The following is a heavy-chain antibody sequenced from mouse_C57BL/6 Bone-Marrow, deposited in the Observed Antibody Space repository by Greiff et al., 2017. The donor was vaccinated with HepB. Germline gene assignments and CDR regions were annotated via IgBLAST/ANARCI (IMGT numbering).Heavy chain of an antibody. Sequence: VQLQQSGPELVKPGASVKISCKASGYSFTDYNMNWVKQSNGKSLEWIGVINPNYGTTSYNQKFKGKATLTVDQSSSAAYMQLNSLTSEDSAVYYGASYDGYYSYWYFDVWGTGTTVTVSS. CDR2: INPNYGTT. CDR3: ASYDGYYSYWYFDV. D-gene: IGHD2-3*01. CDR1: GYSFTDYN. V-gene: IGHV1-39*01. J-gene: IGHJ1*03.